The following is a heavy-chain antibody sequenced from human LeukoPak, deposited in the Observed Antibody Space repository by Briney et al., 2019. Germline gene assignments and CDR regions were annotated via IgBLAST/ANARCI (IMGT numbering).Heavy chain of an antibody. V-gene: IGHV4-30-4*01. D-gene: IGHD3-22*01. CDR2: IYYSGST. CDR3: ASRHYYDSSGYEVFDP. J-gene: IGHJ5*02. Sequence: PSKTLYLTCTVSFGSISSGDYYWSWIRHPPGKGLEWIGYIYYSGSTYYNPSLKSRVTISVDTSKNQFSLKLSSVTAADTAVYYCASRHYYDSSGYEVFDPWGQGTLVTVSS. CDR1: FGSISSGDYY.